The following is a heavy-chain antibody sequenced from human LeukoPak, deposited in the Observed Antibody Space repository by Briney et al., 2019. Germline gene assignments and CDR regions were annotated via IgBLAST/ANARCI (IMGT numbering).Heavy chain of an antibody. CDR2: IYYRSHWYG. CDR1: GDSVSRTDAG. D-gene: IGHD6-13*01. V-gene: IGHV6-1*01. Sequence: SQTLSLTCAISGDSVSRTDAGWNWIRQSPSRGLEWLGRIYYRSHWYGDDVLSMKSRITINPDTAKNQFSLQLNSVTPEDTAVYYCARDASSSWYVLISPPHNWFDPWGQGTLVTVSS. CDR3: ARDASSSWYVLISPPHNWFDP. J-gene: IGHJ5*02.